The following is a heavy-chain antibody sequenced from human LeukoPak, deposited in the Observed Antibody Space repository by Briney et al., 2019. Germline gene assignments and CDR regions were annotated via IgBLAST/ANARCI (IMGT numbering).Heavy chain of an antibody. CDR1: GFSFSSYG. V-gene: IGHV3-33*01. CDR2: IWYDGSNK. CDR3: AREEYNWNHGYFDY. D-gene: IGHD1-20*01. J-gene: IGHJ4*02. Sequence: GGSLRLSCEASGFSFSSYGMHWVRQAPGKGLEWVAVIWYDGSNKYYADSVKGRFTISRDNSKNTLYLQMNSLRAEDTAVYYCAREEYNWNHGYFDYWGQGTLVTVSS.